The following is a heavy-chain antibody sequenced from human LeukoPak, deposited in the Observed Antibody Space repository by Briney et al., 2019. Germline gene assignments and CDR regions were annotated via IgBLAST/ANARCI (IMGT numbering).Heavy chain of an antibody. Sequence: GGSLRLSCAASGFTFSSYWMTWVRQAPGKGLEWVGRIKTKSEGGTIDYAAPVRGRFTISRDDLENTLYLQMNSLKTEDTALYYCSTDQGGDILTGCWGQGTLVTVSS. D-gene: IGHD3-9*01. CDR3: STDQGGDILTGC. CDR2: IKTKSEGGTI. J-gene: IGHJ4*02. V-gene: IGHV3-15*01. CDR1: GFTFSSYW.